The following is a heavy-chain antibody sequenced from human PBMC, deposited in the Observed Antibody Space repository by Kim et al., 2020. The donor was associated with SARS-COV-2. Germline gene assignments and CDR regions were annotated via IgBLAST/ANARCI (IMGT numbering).Heavy chain of an antibody. CDR1: AFTFSTYA. V-gene: IGHV3-23*01. CDR3: AKHITQGTYIDY. J-gene: IGHJ4*02. CDR2: IGGISGGT. Sequence: GGSLRLSCAASAFTFSTYAMAWVRQAPGKGLEWVSTIGGISGGTYYADSVKGRLTISRDNSKNTLYLQTNSLRAEDTAVYYCAKHITQGTYIDYWGQGTLVTVSS. D-gene: IGHD1-20*01.